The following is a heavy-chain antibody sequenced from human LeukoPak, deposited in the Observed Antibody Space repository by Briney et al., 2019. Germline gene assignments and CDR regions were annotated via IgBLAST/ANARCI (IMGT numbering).Heavy chain of an antibody. J-gene: IGHJ4*02. V-gene: IGHV3-74*01. CDR2: INSDGSST. CDR1: GFTFSTYW. D-gene: IGHD6-19*01. Sequence: GGSLRLSCAASGFTFSTYWMHWVRQAPGKGLVWVSRINSDGSSTSYADSVKGRFTISRDNAKNSLDLQMNSLRVEDTAVYYCARLGPASSGWPESFDYWGQGTLVTVSS. CDR3: ARLGPASSGWPESFDY.